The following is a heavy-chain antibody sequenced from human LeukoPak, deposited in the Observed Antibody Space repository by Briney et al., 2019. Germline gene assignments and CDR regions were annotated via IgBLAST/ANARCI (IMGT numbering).Heavy chain of an antibody. V-gene: IGHV3-48*01. CDR3: ARGYSYFQH. J-gene: IGHJ1*01. D-gene: IGHD2-15*01. CDR1: GLTFSSYW. CDR2: ISSSSSTI. Sequence: GGSLRLSCAASGLTFSSYWMSWVRQAPGKGLEWVSYISSSSSTIYYADSVKGRFTISRDNAKNSLYLQMNSLRAEDTAVYYCARGYSYFQHWGQGTLVTVSS.